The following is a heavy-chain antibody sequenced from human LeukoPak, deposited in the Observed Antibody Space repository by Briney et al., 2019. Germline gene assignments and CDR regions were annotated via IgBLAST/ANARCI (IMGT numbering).Heavy chain of an antibody. Sequence: PGGSLRLSCAASGFDFNNFALHWVRQAPGKGLEYVSGISSNGDSIHHASSVKGRSTVSRDNSNNTMYLQVSNLRTEDMAVYYCARQPVFQHWYFDLWGRGTLVTVSS. D-gene: IGHD2-8*01. CDR2: ISSNGDSI. V-gene: IGHV3-64*01. CDR3: ARQPVFQHWYFDL. CDR1: GFDFNNFA. J-gene: IGHJ2*01.